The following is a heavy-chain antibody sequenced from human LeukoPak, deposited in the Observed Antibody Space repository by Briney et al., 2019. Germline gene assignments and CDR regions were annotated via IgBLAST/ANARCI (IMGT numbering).Heavy chain of an antibody. V-gene: IGHV3-53*01. D-gene: IGHD3-9*01. CDR3: VKTARGGMTGAFHI. J-gene: IGHJ3*02. CDR2: IYTGGST. CDR1: GLTVSSNY. Sequence: GGSLRLSCAASGLTVSSNYMSWVRQAPGKGLEWVSVIYTGGSTYYADSVKGRFTISRDNSKNTLYLQMNSLRAEDTAVYYCVKTARGGMTGAFHIWGQGTMVTVSS.